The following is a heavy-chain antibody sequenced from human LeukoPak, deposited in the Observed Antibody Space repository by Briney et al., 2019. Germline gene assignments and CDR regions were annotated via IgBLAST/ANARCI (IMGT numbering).Heavy chain of an antibody. CDR1: GGSISSYF. V-gene: IGHV4-4*07. J-gene: IGHJ3*02. Sequence: SETLSLTCTVSGGSISSYFWSWIRHPAGKGLEGIGRIYASGSTNYNPSLKSRVTMSVDTSKNQFSLKLTSVTAADTAVYYCAREYSSSSGKNAFDIWGQGTMVTVSS. CDR3: AREYSSSSGKNAFDI. CDR2: IYASGST. D-gene: IGHD6-6*01.